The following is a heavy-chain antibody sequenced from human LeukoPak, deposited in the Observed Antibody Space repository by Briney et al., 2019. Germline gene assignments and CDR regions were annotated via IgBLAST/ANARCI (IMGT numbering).Heavy chain of an antibody. Sequence: AGGSLRLSCAASGFTFSSYSMNWVRQAPGKGLEWVSSIGSSRSYIYYADSVKGRFTISRDNAKNSLYLQIHSLRAEDTAEYYCARDKRYFSWLLSPDAFDIWGQGTMVTVSS. CDR2: IGSSRSYI. CDR1: GFTFSSYS. D-gene: IGHD3-9*01. CDR3: ARDKRYFSWLLSPDAFDI. J-gene: IGHJ3*02. V-gene: IGHV3-21*01.